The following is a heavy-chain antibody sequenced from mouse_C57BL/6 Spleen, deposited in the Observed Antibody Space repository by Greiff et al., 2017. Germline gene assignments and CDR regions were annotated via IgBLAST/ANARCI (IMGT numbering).Heavy chain of an antibody. CDR1: GYTFTGYW. Sequence: QVQLKQSGAELMKPGASVKLSCKATGYTFTGYWIEWVKQRPGHGLEWIGEILPGSGSTNYNEKFKGKATFTADTSSNTAYMQLSSLTTEDSAIYYCARAPIYDGYLYYFDYWGQGTTLTVSS. CDR2: ILPGSGST. V-gene: IGHV1-9*01. D-gene: IGHD2-3*01. J-gene: IGHJ2*01. CDR3: ARAPIYDGYLYYFDY.